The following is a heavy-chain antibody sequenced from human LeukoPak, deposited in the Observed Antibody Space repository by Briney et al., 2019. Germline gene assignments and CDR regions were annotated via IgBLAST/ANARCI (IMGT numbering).Heavy chain of an antibody. Sequence: LETLSLTCTVSGGSISSYYWSWIRQPAGKGLEWIGRIYTTGSTNYNPSLKSRVTMSVDTSKNQFSLKLSSVTAADTAVYYCAREYSSGWYSAYYYYMDVWGKGTTVTISS. V-gene: IGHV4-4*07. J-gene: IGHJ6*03. CDR3: AREYSSGWYSAYYYYMDV. CDR1: GGSISSYY. CDR2: IYTTGST. D-gene: IGHD6-19*01.